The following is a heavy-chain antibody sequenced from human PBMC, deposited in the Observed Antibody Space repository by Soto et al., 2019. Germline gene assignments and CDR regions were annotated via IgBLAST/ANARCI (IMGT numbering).Heavy chain of an antibody. CDR2: ISSSSSYI. J-gene: IGHJ6*03. V-gene: IGHV3-21*01. Sequence: EVQLVESGGGLVKPGGSLRLSCAASGFTFSSYSMNWVRQAPGTGLEWVSSISSSSSYIYYADSVKGRFTISRDNAKNSLYLQMNSLRAEDTAVYYCARCRYCSGGSGYADYYYYYMDVWGKGTTVTVSS. D-gene: IGHD2-15*01. CDR1: GFTFSSYS. CDR3: ARCRYCSGGSGYADYYYYYMDV.